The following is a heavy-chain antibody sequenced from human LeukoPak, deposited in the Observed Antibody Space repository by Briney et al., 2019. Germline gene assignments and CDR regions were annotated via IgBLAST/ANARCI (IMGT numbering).Heavy chain of an antibody. CDR1: GFTFSNYW. D-gene: IGHD1-1*01. Sequence: GGSLRLSCAASGFTFSNYWMHWVRLAPGKGLVWVSRISSDGSITHYADSVKGRFTISRDNSKNSLYLQMNSLRTEDTALYYCAKDTGELDYYFDYWGQGTLVTVSS. CDR2: ISSDGSIT. V-gene: IGHV3-74*01. CDR3: AKDTGELDYYFDY. J-gene: IGHJ4*02.